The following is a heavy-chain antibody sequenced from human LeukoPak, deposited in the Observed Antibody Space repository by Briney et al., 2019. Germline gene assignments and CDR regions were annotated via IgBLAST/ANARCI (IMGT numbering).Heavy chain of an antibody. D-gene: IGHD3-22*01. J-gene: IGHJ4*02. Sequence: GGSLRLSCAASGFTFNTYWMTWVRQAPGKGLEWVSAISGSGGNTFYADSVKGRFTISRDNSKNTLYLQMNSLRAEDTAVYYCARDEYYYDSSGYYFPRGLHYWGQGTLVTVSS. CDR1: GFTFNTYW. CDR3: ARDEYYYDSSGYYFPRGLHY. V-gene: IGHV3-23*01. CDR2: ISGSGGNT.